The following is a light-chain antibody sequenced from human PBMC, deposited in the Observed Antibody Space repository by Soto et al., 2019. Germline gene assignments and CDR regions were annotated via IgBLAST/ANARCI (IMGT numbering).Light chain of an antibody. V-gene: IGKV3-20*01. Sequence: EIVLTQSPGTLSLSPGERATLSCRASQSVSSSYLAWYQQKPGQAPRLLIYGASSRATGIPDRFSGSGSGTDFTLTISRLKPEDFAVYYCQQYGRSPPYTFGQGTKLEIK. J-gene: IGKJ2*01. CDR2: GAS. CDR1: QSVSSSY. CDR3: QQYGRSPPYT.